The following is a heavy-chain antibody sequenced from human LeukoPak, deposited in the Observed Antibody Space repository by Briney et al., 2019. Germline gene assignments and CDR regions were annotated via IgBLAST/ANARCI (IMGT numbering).Heavy chain of an antibody. CDR3: AKDLTAATTYWDYYYGMDV. Sequence: GSLRLSCAASGFTFSSYAMSWVRQAPGKGLEWVSAISGSGGSTYYADSVKGRFTISRDNSKNTLYLQMNSLRAEDTAVYYCAKDLTAATTYWDYYYGMDVWGQGTTVTVSS. CDR1: GFTFSSYA. J-gene: IGHJ6*02. CDR2: ISGSGGST. V-gene: IGHV3-23*01. D-gene: IGHD6-13*01.